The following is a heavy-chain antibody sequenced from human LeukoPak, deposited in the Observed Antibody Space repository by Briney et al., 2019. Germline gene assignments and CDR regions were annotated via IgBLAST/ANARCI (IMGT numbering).Heavy chain of an antibody. CDR3: ATSTRRLYVGYYYIDV. CDR2: INPNSGAT. CDR1: GYTFTGYY. V-gene: IGHV1-2*02. Sequence: ASVKVSCKASGYTFTGYYMHWVRQAPGQGLEWMGWINPNSGATNYAQKFQGRVTITTDESTSTAYMELSSLRSEDTAVYYCATSTRRLYVGYYYIDVWGKGTTVTVSS. D-gene: IGHD2-2*02. J-gene: IGHJ6*03.